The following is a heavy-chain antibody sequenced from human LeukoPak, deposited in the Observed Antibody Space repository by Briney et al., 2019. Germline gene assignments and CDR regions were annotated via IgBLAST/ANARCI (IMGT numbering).Heavy chain of an antibody. CDR1: GYSISSGYY. Sequence: PSETLSLTCAVSGYSISSGYYWGWIRQPPGKGLEWIGSIYHSGSTYYNPSLKSRVTISVDTSKNQFSLKLSSVTAADTAVYYCAGGKRFGQKYFQHGGQGTLAPVPS. V-gene: IGHV4-38-2*01. CDR2: IYHSGST. CDR3: AGGKRFGQKYFQH. D-gene: IGHD3-16*01. J-gene: IGHJ1*01.